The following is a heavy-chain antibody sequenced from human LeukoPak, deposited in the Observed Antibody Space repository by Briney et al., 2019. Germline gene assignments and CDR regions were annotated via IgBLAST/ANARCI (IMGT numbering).Heavy chain of an antibody. CDR2: IYSGGST. CDR3: ARSIVPLGYFDY. Sequence: GGSLTLSCAASGFTVSSNYMSWVRQAPGKGLEWVSVIYSGGSTYYPDSVKGRFTISRDNSKNTLYLQMNSLRAEDTAVYYCARSIVPLGYFDYWGQGTLVTVSS. CDR1: GFTVSSNY. J-gene: IGHJ4*02. V-gene: IGHV3-66*02. D-gene: IGHD2-2*01.